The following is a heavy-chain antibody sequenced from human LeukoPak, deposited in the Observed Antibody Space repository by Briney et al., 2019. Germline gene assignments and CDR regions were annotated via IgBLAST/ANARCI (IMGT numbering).Heavy chain of an antibody. V-gene: IGHV1-2*02. CDR1: GYTFTGYY. D-gene: IGHD6-13*01. J-gene: IGHJ4*02. CDR3: ARGPHQYSSSWYPRTLHYFDY. CDR2: INPNSGGT. Sequence: ASVKVSCKASGYTFTGYYMHWARQAPGQGLEWMGWINPNSGGTNYAQKFQGRVTMTRDTSISTAYMELSRLRSDDTAVYYCARGPHQYSSSWYPRTLHYFDYWGQGTLVTVSS.